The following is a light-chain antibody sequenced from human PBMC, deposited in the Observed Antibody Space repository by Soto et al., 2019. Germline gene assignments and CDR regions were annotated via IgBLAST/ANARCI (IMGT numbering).Light chain of an antibody. V-gene: IGKV1-39*01. CDR1: QSIVSY. CDR3: QQSYSTPRT. CDR2: TAS. J-gene: IGKJ2*02. Sequence: DIQMTQSPSSLSVSVGDRVTITCRASQSIVSYLNWYQQKLGKAPKLLIYTASNLQRGVPSMFSGSGSGTDFTLTISNLQPEDFATYYCQQSYSTPRTFGQGTKLEIK.